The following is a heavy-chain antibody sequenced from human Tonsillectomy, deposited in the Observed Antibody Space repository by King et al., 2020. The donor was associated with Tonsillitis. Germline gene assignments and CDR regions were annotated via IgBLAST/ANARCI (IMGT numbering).Heavy chain of an antibody. V-gene: IGHV3-48*01. CDR2: ISTGGGAI. Sequence: DVQLVESGGGLVQPGGSLRLSCAASGFSIRSYSMHWVRQAPGKGLEWVSYISTGGGAIYYADSVQGRFTFSRDNAKNSLYLQMNSLTVDDTAVYYCTRDKHADYGCFDCWGQGTLVTVSS. CDR1: GFSIRSYS. CDR3: TRDKHADYGCFDC. D-gene: IGHD4-17*01. J-gene: IGHJ4*02.